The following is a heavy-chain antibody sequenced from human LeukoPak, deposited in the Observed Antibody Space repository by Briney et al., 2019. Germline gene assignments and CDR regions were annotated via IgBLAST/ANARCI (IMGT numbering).Heavy chain of an antibody. CDR2: ISAYNGNT. Sequence: ASVKVSCKASGYTFTSYGISWVRQAPGQGLEWMGWISAYNGNTNYAQKLQGRVTMTTDSSTSTAYMELRSLRSDDTAVYYCARDTTFGVVITPDYWGQGTLVTVSS. CDR3: ARDTTFGVVITPDY. D-gene: IGHD3-3*01. CDR1: GYTFTSYG. V-gene: IGHV1-18*01. J-gene: IGHJ4*02.